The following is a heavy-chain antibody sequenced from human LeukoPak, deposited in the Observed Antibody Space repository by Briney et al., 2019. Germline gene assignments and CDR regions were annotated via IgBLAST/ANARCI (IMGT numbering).Heavy chain of an antibody. Sequence: SETLSLTCTVPGGSISSYYWSWIRQPPGKGLEWIGYIYYSGSTNYNPSLKSRVTISVDTSKNQFFLKLSSVTAADTAVYYCARDRDYGDYPNWFDPWGQGTLVTVSS. D-gene: IGHD4-17*01. V-gene: IGHV4-59*01. CDR2: IYYSGST. CDR1: GGSISSYY. J-gene: IGHJ5*02. CDR3: ARDRDYGDYPNWFDP.